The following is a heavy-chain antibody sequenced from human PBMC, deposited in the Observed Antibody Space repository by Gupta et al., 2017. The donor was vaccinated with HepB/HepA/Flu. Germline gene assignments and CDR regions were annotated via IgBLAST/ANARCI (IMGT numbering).Heavy chain of an antibody. Sequence: QVQLQESGPGLVKPSQTLSLTCTVSGGSISSGDYYWSWIRQPPGKGLEWIGYIYYSGSTYYNPSLKSRVTISVDTSKNQFSLKLSSVTAADTAVYYCARDVVGSEVIAAAGTDYWGQGTLVTVSS. CDR3: ARDVVGSEVIAAAGTDY. CDR2: IYYSGST. D-gene: IGHD6-13*01. CDR1: GGSISSGDYY. J-gene: IGHJ4*02. V-gene: IGHV4-30-4*01.